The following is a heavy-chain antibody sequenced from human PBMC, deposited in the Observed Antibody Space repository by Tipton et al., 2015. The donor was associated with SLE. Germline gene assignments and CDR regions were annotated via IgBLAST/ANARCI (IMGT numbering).Heavy chain of an antibody. CDR1: GGSISSHY. J-gene: IGHJ4*02. V-gene: IGHV4-59*08. CDR2: IYYSGST. CDR3: ATLAAAGTIDY. D-gene: IGHD6-13*01. Sequence: TLSLTCTVSGGSISSHYWSWIRQPPGKGLEWIGYIYYSGSTNYNPSLKSRVTISVDTSKNQFSLKLSSVTAADTAVYYCATLAAAGTIDYWGQGTLVTVSS.